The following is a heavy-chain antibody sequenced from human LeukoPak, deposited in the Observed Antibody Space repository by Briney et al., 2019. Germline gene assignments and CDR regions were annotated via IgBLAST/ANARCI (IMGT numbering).Heavy chain of an antibody. CDR3: AKSAQYSSAWFTGSFDY. Sequence: ASVKVSCKASGYTFTGYWMHWVRQAPGQGLEWMGWTNPNSGDTNYGQKFQGRVTMTRDTSINTAYMELRRVRSDDTAVYYCAKSAQYSSAWFTGSFDYWGQGTLVTVSS. V-gene: IGHV1-2*02. CDR2: TNPNSGDT. J-gene: IGHJ4*02. CDR1: GYTFTGYW. D-gene: IGHD6-13*01.